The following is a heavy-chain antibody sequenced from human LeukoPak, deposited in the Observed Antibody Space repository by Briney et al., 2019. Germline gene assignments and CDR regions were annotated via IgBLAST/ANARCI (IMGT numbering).Heavy chain of an antibody. V-gene: IGHV4-59*08. J-gene: IGHJ5*02. D-gene: IGHD1-26*01. Sequence: SETLSLTCTVSGGSITSYYWSWIRQPPGKGLEWIAFVYYSGITNYNPSLKSRASISVDTSKNLCSPRLSSVTAADTAVYYCARHAIYSGGYSYWFDPWGLGTLVTVSS. CDR3: ARHAIYSGGYSYWFDP. CDR1: GGSITSYY. CDR2: VYYSGIT.